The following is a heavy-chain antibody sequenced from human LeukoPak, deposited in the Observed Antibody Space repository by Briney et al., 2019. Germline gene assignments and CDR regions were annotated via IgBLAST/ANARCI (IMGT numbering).Heavy chain of an antibody. CDR2: FDPEDGET. D-gene: IGHD3-22*01. J-gene: IGHJ4*02. CDR3: ATLLRFYDSSGYYRIYFDY. Sequence: GASVKVSCKVSGYTLTELSMHWVRQAPGKGLEWMGGFDPEDGETIYAQKFQGRVTMTEDTSTDTAYMELSSLRSEDTAVYYCATLLRFYDSSGYYRIYFDYWGQGTLVTVSS. V-gene: IGHV1-24*01. CDR1: GYTLTELS.